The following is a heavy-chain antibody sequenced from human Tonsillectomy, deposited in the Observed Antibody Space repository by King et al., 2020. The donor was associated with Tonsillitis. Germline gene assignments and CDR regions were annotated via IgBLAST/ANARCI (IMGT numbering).Heavy chain of an antibody. Sequence: QLQESGPGLVKPSQTLSLTCTVSGGSISSGDYYWSWIRQPPGKGLEWIGYIYYSGSTYYNPSLKSRVTISVDPSKSQFSLKLSSVTAADTAVYYCARGSPPVVWFVESYMDVWGQGTTVTVSS. CDR2: IYYSGST. J-gene: IGHJ6*02. V-gene: IGHV4-30-4*01. D-gene: IGHD3-10*01. CDR3: ARGSPPVVWFVESYMDV. CDR1: GGSISSGDYY.